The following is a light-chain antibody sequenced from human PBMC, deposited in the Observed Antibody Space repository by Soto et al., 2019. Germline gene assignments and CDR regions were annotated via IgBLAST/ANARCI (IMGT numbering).Light chain of an antibody. Sequence: DIVMTQSPLSLPVTPGEPASISCRSSQSLLHSNGYNYLDWYLQKPGQSPQLLSYLGSNRASGVPDRFIGSGSGTDFTLKISRVEAEDVGVYYCMQALQTPPSFGQGTKVEIK. V-gene: IGKV2-28*01. CDR3: MQALQTPPS. CDR2: LGS. J-gene: IGKJ1*01. CDR1: QSLLHSNGYNY.